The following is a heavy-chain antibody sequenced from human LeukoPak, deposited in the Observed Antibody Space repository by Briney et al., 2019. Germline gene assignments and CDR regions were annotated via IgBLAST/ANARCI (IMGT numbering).Heavy chain of an antibody. Sequence: GGSLRLSFAASGFTFSSYGMHWVRQAPGKGLEWVAFIRYDGSNKYYADSVKGRFTISRDNSKNTLYLQMNSLRAEDTAVYYCAKDLGRYCSSTSCSKGYWGQGTLVTVSS. CDR2: IRYDGSNK. D-gene: IGHD2-2*01. V-gene: IGHV3-30*02. J-gene: IGHJ4*02. CDR1: GFTFSSYG. CDR3: AKDLGRYCSSTSCSKGY.